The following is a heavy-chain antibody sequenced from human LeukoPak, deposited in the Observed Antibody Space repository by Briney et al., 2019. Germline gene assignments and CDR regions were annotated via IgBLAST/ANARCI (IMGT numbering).Heavy chain of an antibody. CDR3: AGGMRHFDY. Sequence: GGSLRFSCAASGFTFSSNGMHWVRQAPGKGLEWVALIWYDGSNKYYADSVKGRFTISRDNSKNTLFLQMNSLRAEDTAVYYCAGGMRHFDYWGQGTLVTVSS. D-gene: IGHD2-8*01. V-gene: IGHV3-33*01. CDR1: GFTFSSNG. J-gene: IGHJ4*02. CDR2: IWYDGSNK.